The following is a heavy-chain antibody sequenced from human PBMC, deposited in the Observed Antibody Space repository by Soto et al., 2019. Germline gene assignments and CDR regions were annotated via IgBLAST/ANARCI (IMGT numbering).Heavy chain of an antibody. J-gene: IGHJ6*02. CDR2: ISAYNGNT. Sequence: QVQLVQSGAEVKKPGASVKVSCKASGYTFTSYGISWVRQAPGQGLEWMGWISAYNGNTNYAQKLQGRVTMTTDTSPSTVDMELRSLRSAHTAVYYCACGYGSGSDYVPSFYYYYGMDVWGQGTTVTVSS. V-gene: IGHV1-18*01. CDR1: GYTFTSYG. CDR3: ACGYGSGSDYVPSFYYYYGMDV. D-gene: IGHD3-10*01.